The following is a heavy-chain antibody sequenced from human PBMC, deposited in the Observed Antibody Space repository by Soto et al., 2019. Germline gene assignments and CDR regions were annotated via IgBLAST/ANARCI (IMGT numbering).Heavy chain of an antibody. J-gene: IGHJ3*01. D-gene: IGHD2-21*02. CDR1: GFSLSTSGVA. CDR3: PHILTATAFHL. Sequence: QITLKESGPALVKPTQTLTLTCTFSGFSLSTSGVAVGWIRQPPGKALEWLALIYWDDDKRYSPSMKGRLTIARDTSNNQVVLILTNMDPENTATSYFPHILTATAFHLWVQGPMVPVSS. V-gene: IGHV2-5*02. CDR2: IYWDDDK.